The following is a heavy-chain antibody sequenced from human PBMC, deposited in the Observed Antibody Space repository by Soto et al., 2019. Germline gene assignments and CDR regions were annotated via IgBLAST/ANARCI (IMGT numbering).Heavy chain of an antibody. CDR2: ISGSGATT. V-gene: IGHV3-23*01. D-gene: IGHD3-3*01. J-gene: IGHJ6*02. CDR3: ARGGSDYDFWIGYLLYHYYYGMHV. Sequence: PGGSLRLSCAASGFTFSSYAMTWVRQAPGKGLEWVSGISGSGATTSYADSVKGRFTVSRDNSKNTLYLQMNSLRAEDTAVYYCARGGSDYDFWIGYLLYHYYYGMHVWGQGITVSGSS. CDR1: GFTFSSYA.